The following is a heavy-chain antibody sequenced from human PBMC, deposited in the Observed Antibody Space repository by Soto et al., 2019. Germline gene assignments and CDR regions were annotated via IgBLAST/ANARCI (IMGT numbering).Heavy chain of an antibody. D-gene: IGHD2-15*01. CDR1: GYSFTSYW. CDR2: IDPSDSYI. V-gene: IGHV5-10-1*01. Sequence: PGESLKISCKGSGYSFTSYWIGWVRQMPGKGLEWMGRIDPSDSYINYSPSFQGRVTISADKSLNTAYLQWSSLEASDTAMYYCARLGDCSGGSCFSRYYYHGMDVWGQGTTVTVSS. J-gene: IGHJ6*02. CDR3: ARLGDCSGGSCFSRYYYHGMDV.